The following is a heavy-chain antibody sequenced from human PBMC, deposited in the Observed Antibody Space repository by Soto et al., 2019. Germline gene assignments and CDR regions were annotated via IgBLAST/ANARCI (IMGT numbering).Heavy chain of an antibody. V-gene: IGHV4-61*01. J-gene: IGHJ3*02. CDR1: GGSVSSGSYY. Sequence: TSETLSLTCTVSGGSVSSGSYYWSWIRQPPGKGLEWIGYIYYSGSTNYNPSLKSRVTISVDTSKNQFSLKLSSVTAADTAVYYCARDASPDYEGLAFDIWGQGTMVTVSS. CDR2: IYYSGST. D-gene: IGHD4-17*01. CDR3: ARDASPDYEGLAFDI.